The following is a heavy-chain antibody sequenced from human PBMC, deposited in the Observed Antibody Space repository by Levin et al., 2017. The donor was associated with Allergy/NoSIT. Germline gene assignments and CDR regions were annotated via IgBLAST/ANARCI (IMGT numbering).Heavy chain of an antibody. CDR1: GGSLNGYF. V-gene: IGHV4-34*01. D-gene: IGHD3-22*01. Sequence: GGSLNGYFWNWIRQPPGKGLEWVGEISHSGNTDYNPSLKGRVSVSVDRSKNQFSLKLTSVTAADTAVYYCARSDDSSGYYLGYWGQGTPVTVSS. CDR3: ARSDDSSGYYLGY. J-gene: IGHJ4*02. CDR2: ISHSGNT.